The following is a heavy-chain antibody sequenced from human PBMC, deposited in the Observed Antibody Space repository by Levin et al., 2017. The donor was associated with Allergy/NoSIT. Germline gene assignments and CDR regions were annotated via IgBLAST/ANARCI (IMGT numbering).Heavy chain of an antibody. V-gene: IGHV3-15*01. CDR1: GFTFSNAW. Sequence: PGESLKISCAASGFTFSNAWMSWVRQAPGKGLEWVGRIKSKTDGGTTDYAAPVKGRFTISRDDSKNTLYLQMNSLKTEDTAVYYCTSRSYSSSWYGMDVWGQGTTVTVSS. CDR2: IKSKTDGGTT. J-gene: IGHJ6*02. D-gene: IGHD6-13*01. CDR3: TSRSYSSSWYGMDV.